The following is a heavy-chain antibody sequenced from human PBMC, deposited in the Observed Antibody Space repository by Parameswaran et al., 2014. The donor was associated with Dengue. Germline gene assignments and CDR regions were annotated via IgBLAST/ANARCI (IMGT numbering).Heavy chain of an antibody. CDR1: GGTFSSYA. CDR2: IIPILGIA. V-gene: IGHV1-69*04. J-gene: IGHJ4*02. Sequence: PGASVKVSCKASGGTFSSYAISWVRQAPGQGLEWMGRIIPILGIANYAQKFQGRVTITADKSTSTAYMELSSLRSEDTAVYYCARGTTWINPFDYWGQGTLVTVSS. D-gene: IGHD4-17*01. CDR3: ARGTTWINPFDY.